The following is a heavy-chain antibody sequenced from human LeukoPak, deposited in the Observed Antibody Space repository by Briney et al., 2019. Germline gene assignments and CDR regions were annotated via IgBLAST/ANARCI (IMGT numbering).Heavy chain of an antibody. Sequence: GGSLRLSCVVSGFTFNAYSMMWVRQAPGKGLEWVSSISESSYHIYYADSVKGRFTISRDNAKNSLYLQMNSLRADDTAVYYCARKVPSAQSDFWGQGTLVTVSS. CDR2: ISESSYHI. CDR3: ARKVPSAQSDF. CDR1: GFTFNAYS. J-gene: IGHJ4*02. V-gene: IGHV3-21*01.